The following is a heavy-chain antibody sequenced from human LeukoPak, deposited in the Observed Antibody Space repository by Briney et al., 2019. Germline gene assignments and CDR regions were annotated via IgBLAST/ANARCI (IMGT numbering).Heavy chain of an antibody. Sequence: ASVKVSCKASGYTFTGYYIHWVRQAPGQGLEWVGWINPNSGGAEYAQKFQDRVTMTRDTSISTAYMGLSRLRSDDTAVYYCAKGRVVAGSKSLTYHWLDPWGQGTLVTVSS. V-gene: IGHV1-2*02. D-gene: IGHD6-19*01. J-gene: IGHJ5*02. CDR1: GYTFTGYY. CDR3: AKGRVVAGSKSLTYHWLDP. CDR2: INPNSGGA.